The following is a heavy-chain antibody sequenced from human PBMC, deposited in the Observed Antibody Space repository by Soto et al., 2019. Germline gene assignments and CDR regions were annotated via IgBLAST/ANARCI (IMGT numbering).Heavy chain of an antibody. CDR2: IYYSGST. V-gene: IGHV4-39*02. CDR1: GGSISSSSYY. D-gene: IGHD2-2*02. Sequence: SETLSLTCTVSGGSISSSSYYWGWIRQPPGKGLEWIGSIYYSGSTYYNPSLKSRVTISVDTSKNQFSLKLSSVTAADTAVYYCARDACSTSCYTHPTWFDPWGQGTLVTVSS. CDR3: ARDACSTSCYTHPTWFDP. J-gene: IGHJ5*02.